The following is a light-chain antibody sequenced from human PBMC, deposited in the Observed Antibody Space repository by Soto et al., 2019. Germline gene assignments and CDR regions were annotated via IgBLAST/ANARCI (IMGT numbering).Light chain of an antibody. CDR1: QGLSSY. J-gene: IGKJ4*01. Sequence: IQLTQSPSSLSASVGDRVTITCRASQGLSSYLAWYQQKPGKDPKLLIYSASTLQSGVPSRFSGSGSETDFALTISSLQPEDFATYYCQQVNNYPLTFGGGTKVEI. CDR2: SAS. V-gene: IGKV1-9*01. CDR3: QQVNNYPLT.